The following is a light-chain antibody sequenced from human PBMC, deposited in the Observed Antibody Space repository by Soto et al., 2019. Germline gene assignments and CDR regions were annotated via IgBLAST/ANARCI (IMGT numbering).Light chain of an antibody. J-gene: IGKJ4*01. CDR1: QSISSW. CDR2: KAS. CDR3: PHWDSTPIT. V-gene: IGKV1-5*03. Sequence: VSSTKGDRVTITCRASQSISSWLAWYQQKPGKAPRLLIYKASDLESGVPSRFSGSGSGTDFTLTIISLQPDDFARYSCPHWDSTPITFGG.